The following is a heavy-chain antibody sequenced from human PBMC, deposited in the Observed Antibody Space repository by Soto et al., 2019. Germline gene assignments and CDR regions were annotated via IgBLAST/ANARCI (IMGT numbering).Heavy chain of an antibody. D-gene: IGHD2-21*01. J-gene: IGHJ5*01. CDR1: GYTFATYD. Sequence: QVQLVQSGAEVKTPGASVKVSCKASGYTFATYDINWVRQAPGQGLEWMGWMNPNSGNTGYAQKFXXSXXMNRNTALIVARMVMRSMRNEDSAVYCCARSDGYKFHWLDFWGRGTLVNASA. CDR2: MNPNSGNT. CDR3: ARSDGYKFHWLDF. V-gene: IGHV1-8*01.